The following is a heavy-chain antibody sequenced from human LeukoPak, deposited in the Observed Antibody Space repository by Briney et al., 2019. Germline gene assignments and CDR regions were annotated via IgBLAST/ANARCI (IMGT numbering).Heavy chain of an antibody. J-gene: IGHJ4*02. CDR2: INYNGNT. D-gene: IGHD4/OR15-4a*01. Sequence: SQTLSLTCTVSVGSFSDGSYYWSWIRQHPGKGLECIGYINYNGNTYYNPSLESRVTISVDTSKNQFSLQLSSVTAADTAVYYCARNGAYCLDYWGQGMLVTVSS. CDR1: VGSFSDGSYY. CDR3: ARNGAYCLDY. V-gene: IGHV4-31*03.